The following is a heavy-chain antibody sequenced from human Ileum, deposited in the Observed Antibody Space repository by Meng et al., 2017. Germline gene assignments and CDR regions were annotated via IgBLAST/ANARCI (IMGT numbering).Heavy chain of an antibody. CDR3: ARRAHYGDPPR. CDR2: IYYGGST. J-gene: IGHJ4*02. Sequence: QLRLQESGPGLVKPSETLSLTCSVSSGSFTNNNYYWVWIRPPPGKGLEWIGSIYYGGSTYYNPSLKSRVTISVDTSTNQFSLKLISVTAADTAVYYCARRAHYGDPPRWGQGTLVTVSS. V-gene: IGHV4-39*01. CDR1: SGSFTNNNYY. D-gene: IGHD4-17*01.